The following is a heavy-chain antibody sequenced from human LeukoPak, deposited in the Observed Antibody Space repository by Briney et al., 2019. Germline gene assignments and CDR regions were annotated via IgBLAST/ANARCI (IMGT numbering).Heavy chain of an antibody. CDR3: ARDYAYYEFWSGYPPFDY. CDR1: GYTFTSYG. Sequence: ASVKVSCKASGYTFTSYGISWVRQAPGQGLEWMGWISAYNGNTNYAQKLQGRVTMTTDTSTSTAYMELRSLRSDDTAVYYCARDYAYYEFWSGYPPFDYWGQGTLVTVSS. V-gene: IGHV1-18*01. D-gene: IGHD3-3*01. CDR2: ISAYNGNT. J-gene: IGHJ4*02.